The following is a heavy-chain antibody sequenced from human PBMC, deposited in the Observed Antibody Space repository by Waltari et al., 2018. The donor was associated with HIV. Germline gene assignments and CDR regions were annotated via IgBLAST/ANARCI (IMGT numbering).Heavy chain of an antibody. Sequence: EVQLVESGGGLVQPGRSLRLSCAASGFTFDDYAMHWVRQAPGKGLEWVLGISWNSGSIGYADSMKGRFTISRDNAKNSLYLQMNSLRAEDTALYYCAKDITVQGVNTPFDYWGQGTLVTVSS. D-gene: IGHD3-10*01. J-gene: IGHJ4*02. V-gene: IGHV3-9*01. CDR2: ISWNSGSI. CDR1: GFTFDDYA. CDR3: AKDITVQGVNTPFDY.